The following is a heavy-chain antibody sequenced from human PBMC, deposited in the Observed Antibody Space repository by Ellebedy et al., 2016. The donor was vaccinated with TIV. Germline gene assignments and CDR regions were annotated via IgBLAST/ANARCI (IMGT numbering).Heavy chain of an antibody. CDR2: INSGGNSI. Sequence: GESLKISCATSEFNFRSYWMHWVRQAPGKGLVWVSRINSGGNSISYADSVKGRFTISRDNAKNTLYLQMDSLRAEDTAVYYCARSLDYYGPGYHLDYWGQGTLVTVSS. D-gene: IGHD3-10*01. CDR3: ARSLDYYGPGYHLDY. J-gene: IGHJ4*02. V-gene: IGHV3-74*01. CDR1: EFNFRSYW.